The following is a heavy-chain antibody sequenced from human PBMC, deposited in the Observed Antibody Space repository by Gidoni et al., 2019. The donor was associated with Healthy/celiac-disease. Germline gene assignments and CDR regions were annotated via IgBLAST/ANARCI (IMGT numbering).Heavy chain of an antibody. CDR2: INHSGST. CDR3: ARVPLSFMSDPPMQDAFDI. Sequence: QVQLQQWGAGLLKPSETLSLTCAVYGGSFSGYYWSWIRQPPGKGLEWIGEINHSGSTNYNPSLKSRVTISVDTSKNQFSLKLSSVTAADTAVYYCARVPLSFMSDPPMQDAFDIWGQGTMVTVSS. J-gene: IGHJ3*02. D-gene: IGHD2-2*01. V-gene: IGHV4-34*01. CDR1: GGSFSGYY.